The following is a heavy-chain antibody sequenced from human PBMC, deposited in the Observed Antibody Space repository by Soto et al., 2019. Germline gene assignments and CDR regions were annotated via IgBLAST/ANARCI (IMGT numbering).Heavy chain of an antibody. CDR2: IYTSGST. V-gene: IGHV4-4*07. J-gene: IGHJ4*02. CDR3: AREKGGYYDSSGYYYEPYYFDY. Sequence: LSLTCTVSGGSISSYYWSWIRQPAGKGLEWIGRIYTSGSTNYNPSLKSRVTMSVDTSKNQFSLKLSSVTAADTAVYYCAREKGGYYDSSGYYYEPYYFDYWGQGTLVTVSS. D-gene: IGHD3-22*01. CDR1: GGSISSYY.